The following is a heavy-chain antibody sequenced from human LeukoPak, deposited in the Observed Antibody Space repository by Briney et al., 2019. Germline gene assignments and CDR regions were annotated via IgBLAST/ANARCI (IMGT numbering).Heavy chain of an antibody. V-gene: IGHV1-69*13. CDR1: GGTFSSYA. D-gene: IGHD5-18*01. CDR2: IIPIFGTA. CDR3: ARGWDTAMAHFDY. J-gene: IGHJ4*02. Sequence: ASVKVSCKASGGTFSSYAISWVRQAPGQGLGWMGGIIPIFGTANYAQEFQGRVTITADESTSTAYMELSSLRSEDTAVYYCARGWDTAMAHFDYWGQGTLVTVSS.